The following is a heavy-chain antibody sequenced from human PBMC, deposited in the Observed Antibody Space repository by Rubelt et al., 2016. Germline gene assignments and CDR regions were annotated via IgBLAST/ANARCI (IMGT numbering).Heavy chain of an antibody. D-gene: IGHD7-27*01. V-gene: IGHV3-30*02. J-gene: IGHJ4*02. CDR1: GFTFSSYG. CDR2: MHYDGNK. Sequence: LQESGGGLVQPGGSLRLSCAASGFTFSSYGMHWVRQAPNKGMEWVTFMHYDGNKYYADYVQGRFTISRENSKNTLYLQMNSLRTEDTAMYHCVKDANWGFHYWGRGTLVSVSS. CDR3: VKDANWGFHY.